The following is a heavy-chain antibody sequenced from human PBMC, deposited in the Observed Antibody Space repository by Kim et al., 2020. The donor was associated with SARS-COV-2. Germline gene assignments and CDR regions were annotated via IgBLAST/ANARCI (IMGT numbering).Heavy chain of an antibody. V-gene: IGHV3-48*02. J-gene: IGHJ4*02. CDR3: ARMWSSSWYYFDY. Sequence: YADSVKGRFTISRDNAKNSLYLQMNSLRDEDTAVYFCARMWSSSWYYFDYWGQGTLVTVSS. D-gene: IGHD6-13*01.